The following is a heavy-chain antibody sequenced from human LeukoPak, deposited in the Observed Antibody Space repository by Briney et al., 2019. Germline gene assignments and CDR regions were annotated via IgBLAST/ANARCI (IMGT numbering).Heavy chain of an antibody. CDR3: ARHQRTGYSSSWYLDLFDY. D-gene: IGHD6-13*01. V-gene: IGHV4-39*01. CDR1: GGSISSSSYY. CDR2: IYYSGST. Sequence: SETLSLTCTVSGGSISSSSYYWGWIRQPPGKGLEWIGSIYYSGSTYYNPSLKSRVTISVDTSKNQFSLKLSSVTAADTAVYYCARHQRTGYSSSWYLDLFDYWGQGTLVTVSS. J-gene: IGHJ4*02.